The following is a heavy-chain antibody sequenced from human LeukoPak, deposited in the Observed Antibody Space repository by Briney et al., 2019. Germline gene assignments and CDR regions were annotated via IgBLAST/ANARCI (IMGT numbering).Heavy chain of an antibody. D-gene: IGHD6-19*01. J-gene: IGHJ2*01. CDR1: GYTFTGYY. V-gene: IGHV1-2*06. CDR3: ARDSGDAVAVNWYFEL. Sequence: ASVKVSCKASGYTFTGYYMHWVRQAPGQGPEWMRRINTNSGGTHYAKKFQGRVTMTRDTSISPASMGLSRLRSDDTAVYYCARDSGDAVAVNWYFELWGRGTLVTVSS. CDR2: INTNSGGT.